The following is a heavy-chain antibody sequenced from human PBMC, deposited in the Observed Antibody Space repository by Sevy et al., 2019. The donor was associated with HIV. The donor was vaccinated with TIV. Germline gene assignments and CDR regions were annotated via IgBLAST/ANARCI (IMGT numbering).Heavy chain of an antibody. D-gene: IGHD3-10*01. Sequence: GGSLRLSCAVSGFTFRNFWMSWVRRAPEKGLEWVANLRQDGSEKYYVDSVRGRFTISRDNAKNSLFLQLNSLRADDTAIYYCAKSYFGSGTSYGMDLWGRGTTVTVSS. CDR2: LRQDGSEK. CDR3: AKSYFGSGTSYGMDL. CDR1: GFTFRNFW. V-gene: IGHV3-7*01. J-gene: IGHJ6*02.